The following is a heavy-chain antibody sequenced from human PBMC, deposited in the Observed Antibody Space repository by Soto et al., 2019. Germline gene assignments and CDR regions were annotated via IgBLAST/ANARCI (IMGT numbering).Heavy chain of an antibody. CDR1: GGSISSYY. CDR2: IYYSGST. Sequence: NPSETLSLTCTVSGGSISSYYWSWIRQPPGKGLEWIGYIYYSGSTNYNPSLKSRVTISVDTSKNQFSLKLSSVTAADTAVYYCARNYGSGSSNYYYGMDVWGQGTTVTVSS. J-gene: IGHJ6*02. V-gene: IGHV4-59*01. D-gene: IGHD3-10*01. CDR3: ARNYGSGSSNYYYGMDV.